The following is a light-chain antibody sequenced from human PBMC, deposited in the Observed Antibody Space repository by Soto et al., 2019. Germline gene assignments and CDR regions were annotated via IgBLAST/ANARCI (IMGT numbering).Light chain of an antibody. Sequence: QSALTQPASVSESPGQSITISCTGTSSDVGGYKYVSWYQQHPGKAPKLMIYDVSNRPSGVSNRFSGSKSGNTASLTISGLQAEDEADYYCSSDTSSSTLVVFGGGTKLTVL. V-gene: IGLV2-14*01. J-gene: IGLJ2*01. CDR1: SSDVGGYKY. CDR3: SSDTSSSTLVV. CDR2: DVS.